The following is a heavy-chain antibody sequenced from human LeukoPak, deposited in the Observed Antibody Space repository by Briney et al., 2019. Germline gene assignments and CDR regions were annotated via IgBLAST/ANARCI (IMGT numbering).Heavy chain of an antibody. Sequence: PSETLSLTCTVSGGSISSSSYYWGWIRQPPGKGLEWIGTIYYSGSTYYNPSLKSRVTISVDTSKNQFSLELSSVTAADTAVYYCARHSCSSTICPFDYWGQGTLVTVSS. V-gene: IGHV4-39*01. J-gene: IGHJ4*02. CDR1: GGSISSSSYY. CDR3: ARHSCSSTICPFDY. CDR2: IYYSGST. D-gene: IGHD2-2*01.